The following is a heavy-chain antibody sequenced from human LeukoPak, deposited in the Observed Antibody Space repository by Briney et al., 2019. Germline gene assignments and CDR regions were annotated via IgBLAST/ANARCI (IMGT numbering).Heavy chain of an antibody. D-gene: IGHD3-16*02. J-gene: IGHJ4*02. Sequence: PSETLSLTCAVYGGSFSGYYGRWIRQPPGKGLEWIGEINYSGSSIYNPSLKSRVTISVDTSKNQFSLKLSSVTAADTAVYYCARGRLFYDYVWGSYRPNYFDYWGQRTLVTVSS. CDR3: ARGRLFYDYVWGSYRPNYFDY. CDR2: INYSGSS. CDR1: GGSFSGYY. V-gene: IGHV4-34*01.